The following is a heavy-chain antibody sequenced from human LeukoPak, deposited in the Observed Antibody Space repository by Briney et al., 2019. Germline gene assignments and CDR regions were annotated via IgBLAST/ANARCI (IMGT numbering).Heavy chain of an antibody. CDR3: ARVPLVGTRYYSGYPGYYFDY. D-gene: IGHD5-12*01. Sequence: GGSLRLSCAASGFTFSSYSMNWVRQAPGKGLEWVSSISSSSSYIYYADSVKGRFTISRDNAKNSLYLQMNSLRAEDTAVYYCARVPLVGTRYYSGYPGYYFDYWGQGTLVTVSS. CDR2: ISSSSSYI. J-gene: IGHJ4*02. V-gene: IGHV3-21*01. CDR1: GFTFSSYS.